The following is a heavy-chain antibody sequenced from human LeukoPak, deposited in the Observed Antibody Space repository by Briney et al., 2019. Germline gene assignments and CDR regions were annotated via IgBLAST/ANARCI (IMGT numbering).Heavy chain of an antibody. CDR3: ARAGYDVDDALDI. CDR1: GFTFSSYA. CDR2: ISANGGVT. Sequence: GGSLRLSCAASGFTFSSYAMHWVRQAPGKGLEYVSTISANGGVTYYADSVKGRFTISRDNSKNTLYLQMGSLRPEDMAVYDCARAGYDVDDALDIWGQGTMVTVSS. D-gene: IGHD5-12*01. J-gene: IGHJ3*02. V-gene: IGHV3-64*02.